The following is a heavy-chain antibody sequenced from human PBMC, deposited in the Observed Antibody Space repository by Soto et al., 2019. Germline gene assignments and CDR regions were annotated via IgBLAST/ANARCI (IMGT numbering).Heavy chain of an antibody. V-gene: IGHV3-53*01. J-gene: IGHJ6*02. CDR3: ATQEVGTVYYYYGMDV. Sequence: GGSLRLSCAASGFTFSSNYMSWVRQAPGKGLEWVSVIYSCGSTYYADSVKDRFTISRDNSKNTPYIQMNSLMAEDTAVYYCATQEVGTVYYYYGMDVWGQGTTVTVSS. CDR2: IYSCGST. D-gene: IGHD4-17*01. CDR1: GFTFSSNY.